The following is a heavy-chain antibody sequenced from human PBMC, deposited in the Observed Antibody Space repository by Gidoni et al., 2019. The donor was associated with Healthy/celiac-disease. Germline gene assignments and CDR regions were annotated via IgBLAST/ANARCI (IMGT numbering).Heavy chain of an antibody. CDR3: AKDTYGDYVEYYFDY. D-gene: IGHD4-17*01. CDR1: GFPFADYA. Sequence: EVQLVESGGGLVQPGRSLRLSCAASGFPFADYAMHWVRQAPGKGLEWVSGISWNSGSIGYADSVKGRFTISRDNAKNSLYLQMNSLRAEDTALYYCAKDTYGDYVEYYFDYWGQGTLVTVSS. CDR2: ISWNSGSI. V-gene: IGHV3-9*01. J-gene: IGHJ4*02.